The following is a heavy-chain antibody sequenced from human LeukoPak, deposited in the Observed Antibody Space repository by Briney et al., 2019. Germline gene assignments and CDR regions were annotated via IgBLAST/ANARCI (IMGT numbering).Heavy chain of an antibody. CDR2: IKSRPDGGTT. J-gene: IGHJ4*02. Sequence: GGSLRLSCAASGFTFTNAWMDWVRQAPGKGLEWVGRIKSRPDGGTTDYAAPVKGRFTISRDGSKNTLYLHMSSLKTEDTAVYYCITVYDSVANWGQGTLVTVSS. D-gene: IGHD5-12*01. V-gene: IGHV3-15*01. CDR1: GFTFTNAW. CDR3: ITVYDSVAN.